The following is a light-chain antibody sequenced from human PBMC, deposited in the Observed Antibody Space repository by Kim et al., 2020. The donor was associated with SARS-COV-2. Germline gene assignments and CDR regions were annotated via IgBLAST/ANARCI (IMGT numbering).Light chain of an antibody. Sequence: EIVLTQSPGTLSLSPGERATLSCRASQTIYSNSLAWYQQRPGQAPRLLMFGASTRATGIPERFSGSGSGTDFTLTISRLEPEDFAVYYCQQYVNSPPYTFGQGTKLEI. CDR1: QTIYSNS. CDR2: GAS. CDR3: QQYVNSPPYT. J-gene: IGKJ2*01. V-gene: IGKV3-20*01.